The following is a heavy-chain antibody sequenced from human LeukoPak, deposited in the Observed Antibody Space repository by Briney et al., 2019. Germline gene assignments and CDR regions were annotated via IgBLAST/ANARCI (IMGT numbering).Heavy chain of an antibody. CDR2: IYYSGST. Sequence: SETPSLTCTVSGGSISSYYWSWIRQPPGKGLEWIGYIYYSGSTNYNPSLKSRVTISVDTSKNQFSLKLSSVTAADTAVYYCARLKGYPFDYWGQGTLVTVSS. V-gene: IGHV4-59*01. D-gene: IGHD3-16*02. CDR1: GGSISSYY. CDR3: ARLKGYPFDY. J-gene: IGHJ4*02.